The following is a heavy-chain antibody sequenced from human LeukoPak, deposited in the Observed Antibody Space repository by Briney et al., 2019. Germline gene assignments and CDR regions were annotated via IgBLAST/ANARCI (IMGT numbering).Heavy chain of an antibody. J-gene: IGHJ3*02. Sequence: ASVKVSCKASGYTFTSYYMHWVRQAPGQGLEWMGIINPSGGSTSYAQKFQGRVTMTRNTSISTAYMELSSLRSEDTAVYYCARQLRGFAFDIWGQGTMVTVSS. CDR3: ARQLRGFAFDI. CDR1: GYTFTSYY. D-gene: IGHD1-7*01. CDR2: INPSGGST. V-gene: IGHV1-46*01.